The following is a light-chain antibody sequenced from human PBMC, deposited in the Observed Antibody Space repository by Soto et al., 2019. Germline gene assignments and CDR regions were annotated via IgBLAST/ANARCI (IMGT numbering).Light chain of an antibody. V-gene: IGLV2-14*01. CDR1: TGDIGDYNY. CDR2: DVS. J-gene: IGLJ1*01. Sequence: QCVLTQPASVSGSPGQSITISRVGATGDIGDYNYVSWYQQHPGKVPKVIIYDVSNRPSGVSYRFSGTKSGNTASLTVSGLQAEDEADCCCSYTRSGTLIFGTGTKVTVL. CDR3: CSYTRSGTLI.